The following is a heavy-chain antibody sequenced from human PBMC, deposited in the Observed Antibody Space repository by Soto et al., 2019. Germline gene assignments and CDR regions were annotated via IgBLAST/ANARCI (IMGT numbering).Heavy chain of an antibody. Sequence: GGSLRLSCAASGFTFSSYAMHWVRQAPGKGLEWVAVISYDGSNKYYADSVKGRFTISRDNSKNTLYLQMNSLRAEDTAVYYCALPGVIPDYYDSSGYPSGFDYWGQGTLVTVSS. CDR2: ISYDGSNK. D-gene: IGHD3-22*01. V-gene: IGHV3-30-3*01. CDR3: ALPGVIPDYYDSSGYPSGFDY. J-gene: IGHJ4*02. CDR1: GFTFSSYA.